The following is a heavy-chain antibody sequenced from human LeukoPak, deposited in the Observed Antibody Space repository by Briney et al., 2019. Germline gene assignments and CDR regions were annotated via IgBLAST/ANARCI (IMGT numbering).Heavy chain of an antibody. CDR3: AREYSSLSYYMDV. D-gene: IGHD6-19*01. CDR2: VTSSSSTI. J-gene: IGHJ6*03. Sequence: GGSLRLSCAASGFTFSSYEMNWVRQAPGKGLEWLSYVTSSSSTIYYADSVKSRFTISRDNAKNSLYLQMNSLRAEDTAFYYCAREYSSLSYYMDVWGKGTTVTVSS. V-gene: IGHV3-48*03. CDR1: GFTFSSYE.